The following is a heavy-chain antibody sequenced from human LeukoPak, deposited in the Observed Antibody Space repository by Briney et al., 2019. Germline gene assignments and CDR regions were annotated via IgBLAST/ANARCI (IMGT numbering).Heavy chain of an antibody. Sequence: GGSLRLSCAASGFTFSSYAMSWVRQAPGKGLEWVSAISGSGDNTYYADSVKGRFTISRDNAKNSLYLQMNSLRAEDTAVYYCARDLGLNTDYYYGMDVWGQGTTVTVPS. CDR1: GFTFSSYA. D-gene: IGHD4/OR15-4a*01. CDR3: ARDLGLNTDYYYGMDV. V-gene: IGHV3-23*01. J-gene: IGHJ6*02. CDR2: ISGSGDNT.